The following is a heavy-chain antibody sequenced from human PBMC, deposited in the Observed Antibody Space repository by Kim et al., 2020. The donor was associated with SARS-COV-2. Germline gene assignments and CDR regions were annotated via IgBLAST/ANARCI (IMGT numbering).Heavy chain of an antibody. J-gene: IGHJ4*02. CDR3: ARRRGGGGWYRIDY. V-gene: IGHV4-59*08. Sequence: NPSLKSRVTRSIDTSKNQFSLKLSSVTAADTAGYYCARRRGGGGWYRIDYWGQGTLVTVSS. D-gene: IGHD6-19*01.